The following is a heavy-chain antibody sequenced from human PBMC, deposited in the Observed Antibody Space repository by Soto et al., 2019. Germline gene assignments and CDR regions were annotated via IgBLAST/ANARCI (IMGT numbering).Heavy chain of an antibody. Sequence: QVQLQESGPGLVKPSQTLSLTCTVSGGSISSGGYYWSWIRQHPGKGLEGIGYIYYSGSTYYNPSLRSRVSISVATSKNQFSLKLSSVTAADTAVYYCASSFGVAAAGPFESWGQGTLVTVSS. CDR3: ASSFGVAAAGPFES. D-gene: IGHD6-13*01. V-gene: IGHV4-31*03. CDR1: GGSISSGGYY. J-gene: IGHJ4*02. CDR2: IYYSGST.